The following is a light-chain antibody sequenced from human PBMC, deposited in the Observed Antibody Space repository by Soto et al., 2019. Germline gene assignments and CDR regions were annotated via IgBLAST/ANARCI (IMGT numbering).Light chain of an antibody. CDR1: SSNIGDNY. Sequence: QSVLTQPPSVSAAPGQKVIISCSGSSSNIGDNYVSWYQLVPGTAPKLLIFDNNRRPSGIPDRFAASKSGTLATLGITGLQTGDEADYYCGTWDSSLKAVVFGGGTKLTVL. CDR3: GTWDSSLKAVV. J-gene: IGLJ2*01. V-gene: IGLV1-51*01. CDR2: DNN.